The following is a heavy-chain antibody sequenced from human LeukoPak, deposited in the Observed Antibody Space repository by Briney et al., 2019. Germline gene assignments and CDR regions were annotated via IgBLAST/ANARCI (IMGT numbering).Heavy chain of an antibody. Sequence: QAGGSLRLSCAASGFIFSNYAMTWVRQAPGKGLEWVSSFTATGGRTYYADSVKGRFTISSDNSKNTLYLQLNSLRAEDTAVYFCAKGLLDPNLVLDYWGQGTLVTVSS. V-gene: IGHV3-23*01. CDR1: GFIFSNYA. CDR2: FTATGGRT. D-gene: IGHD2-8*02. CDR3: AKGLLDPNLVLDY. J-gene: IGHJ4*02.